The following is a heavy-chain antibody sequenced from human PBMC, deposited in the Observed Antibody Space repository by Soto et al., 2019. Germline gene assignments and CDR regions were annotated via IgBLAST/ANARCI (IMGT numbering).Heavy chain of an antibody. D-gene: IGHD6-13*01. CDR2: IYSGGST. V-gene: IGHV3-53*01. CDR3: ARVGGIAALYGMDV. CDR1: GFTVSSNY. Sequence: GGSLRLSCVASGFTVSSNYMSWVRQAPGKGLEWVSVIYSGGSTYYADSVKGRFTISRDNSKNTLYLQMNSLRAEDTAVYYCARVGGIAALYGMDVWGQGTTVTVSS. J-gene: IGHJ6*02.